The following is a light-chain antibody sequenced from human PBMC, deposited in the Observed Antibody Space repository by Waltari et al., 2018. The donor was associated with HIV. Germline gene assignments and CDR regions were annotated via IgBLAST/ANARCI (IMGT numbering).Light chain of an antibody. CDR2: GAS. CDR3: HQHGDSPPFT. Sequence: EIVLTQSPGTLSLSPGETATLSCRASQSVGSNYLAWYQQKPGQAPRLVIFGASSRATGIPDRFSGSGSGTEFTLTITRLEPEDFAVYYCHQHGDSPPFTFGPGTRVDVK. CDR1: QSVGSNY. V-gene: IGKV3-20*01. J-gene: IGKJ3*01.